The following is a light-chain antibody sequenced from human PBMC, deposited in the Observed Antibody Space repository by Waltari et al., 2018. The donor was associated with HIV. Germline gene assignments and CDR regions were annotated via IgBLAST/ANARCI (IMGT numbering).Light chain of an antibody. V-gene: IGLV3-21*02. Sequence: SYVLTQPPSVSVAPGQTARITCGGNNVGSKGVHWYQQKPGQAPVVVVYDDTDRPSGLPERFSGSNSGNMATLTISRVEAGDEADYHCQVWDNGTEHVVFGGGTKLTVL. CDR2: DDT. J-gene: IGLJ2*01. CDR3: QVWDNGTEHVV. CDR1: NVGSKG.